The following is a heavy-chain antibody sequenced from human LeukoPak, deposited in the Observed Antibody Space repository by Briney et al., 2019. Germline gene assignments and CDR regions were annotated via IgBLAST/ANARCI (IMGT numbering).Heavy chain of an antibody. CDR1: GGSLSDYA. CDR3: ARQGGSYYAIDD. D-gene: IGHD1-26*01. J-gene: IGHJ4*02. V-gene: IGHV4-34*01. CDR2: INHSVNT. Sequence: SDTLSLTCGVYGGSLSDYAWSWIRQPPGKGLEFIGEINHSVNTNFNPPLKSRVTISVDTSKNQVSLRLSSVTAADTAVYYCARQGGSYYAIDDWGQGTLVTVSS.